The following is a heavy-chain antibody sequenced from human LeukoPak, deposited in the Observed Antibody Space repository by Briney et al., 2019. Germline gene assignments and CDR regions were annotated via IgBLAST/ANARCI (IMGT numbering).Heavy chain of an antibody. CDR3: ANGGYYYDSSGYYYSQPPNDY. CDR2: ISGSGGST. Sequence: GGSLRLSCAASGFTFSSYAMSWVRQAPGKGLEWVSPISGSGGSTYYADSVKGRFTISRDNSKNTLYLQMNSLRADDTAVYYCANGGYYYDSSGYYYSQPPNDYWGQGTLVTVSS. CDR1: GFTFSSYA. V-gene: IGHV3-23*01. D-gene: IGHD3-22*01. J-gene: IGHJ4*02.